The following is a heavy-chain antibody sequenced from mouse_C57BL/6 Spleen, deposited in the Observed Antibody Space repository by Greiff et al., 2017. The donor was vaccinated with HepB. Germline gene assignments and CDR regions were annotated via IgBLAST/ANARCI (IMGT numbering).Heavy chain of an antibody. CDR1: GYTFTSYW. V-gene: IGHV1-59*01. Sequence: QVQLQQPGAELVRPGTSVKLSCKASGYTFTSYWMHWVKQRPGQGLEWIGVIDPSDSYTNYNQKFKGKATLTVDTSSSTAYMQLSSLTSEDSAVYYCARGGEGNYFDYWGQGTTLTVSS. J-gene: IGHJ2*01. CDR3: ARGGEGNYFDY. CDR2: IDPSDSYT.